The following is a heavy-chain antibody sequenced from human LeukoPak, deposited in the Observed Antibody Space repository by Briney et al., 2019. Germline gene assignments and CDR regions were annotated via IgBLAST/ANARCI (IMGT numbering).Heavy chain of an antibody. V-gene: IGHV1-46*01. Sequence: ASVKVSCKASGYTFTSYYMHWVRQAPGQGLEWMGIINPSGGSTSYAQKFQGRVTMTRDTSTSTVYMELSSLRSEDTAVYYCARVDCSGGSCYSANDFSFDYWGQGTLVTVSS. D-gene: IGHD2-15*01. CDR2: INPSGGST. J-gene: IGHJ4*02. CDR1: GYTFTSYY. CDR3: ARVDCSGGSCYSANDFSFDY.